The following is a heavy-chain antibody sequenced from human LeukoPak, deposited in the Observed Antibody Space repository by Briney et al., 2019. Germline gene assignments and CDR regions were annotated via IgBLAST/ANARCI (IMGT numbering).Heavy chain of an antibody. CDR2: ISAYNGNT. J-gene: IGHJ4*02. CDR3: ARDFPYYYDSSGYSDY. V-gene: IGHV1-18*01. CDR1: GYTFTSYG. D-gene: IGHD3-22*01. Sequence: ASVKVSCKASGYTFTSYGISWVRQAPGQGLEWMGWISAYNGNTNYAQKLQGRVTMTTDTSASTAYMELRSLRSDDTAVYYCARDFPYYYDSSGYSDYWGQGTLVTVSS.